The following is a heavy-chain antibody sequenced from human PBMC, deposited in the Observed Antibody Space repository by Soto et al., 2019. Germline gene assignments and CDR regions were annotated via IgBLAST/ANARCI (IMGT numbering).Heavy chain of an antibody. J-gene: IGHJ5*01. Sequence: PGGSLRHSCVASGFIFSSYSMNWVRQAPGKGLEWVSYISSSSSRIEYTDSVKGRFTISRDNAKNSVYLQMNSLRDDDTAVYYCTKIAAHPDNIWFDSCGQGILVTVSS. V-gene: IGHV3-48*02. CDR3: TKIAAHPDNIWFDS. CDR2: ISSSSSRI. CDR1: GFIFSSYS. D-gene: IGHD3-9*01.